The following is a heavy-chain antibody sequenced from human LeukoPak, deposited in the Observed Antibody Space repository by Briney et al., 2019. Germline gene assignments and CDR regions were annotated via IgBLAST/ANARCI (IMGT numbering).Heavy chain of an antibody. V-gene: IGHV4-30-4*01. CDR1: GGSTSSGDYY. CDR3: ARDRSFDY. Sequence: SETLPLTCTVSGGSTSSGDYYWSWIRQPPGKGLEWIGHIYYSGSTYYNPSLKSRVTISVDTSKNQFSLKLSSVTAADTAVYYCARDRSFDYWGQGTLVTVSS. J-gene: IGHJ4*02. CDR2: IYYSGST.